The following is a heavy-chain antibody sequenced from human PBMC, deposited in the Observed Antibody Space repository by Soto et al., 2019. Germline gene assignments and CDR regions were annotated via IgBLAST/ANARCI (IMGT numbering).Heavy chain of an antibody. CDR3: ARSMAVPISDYYYYYGMDV. Sequence: PGGSLRLSCAAFGFTFSDHYMDWVRQAPGKGLEWVGRTRNKANSYTTEYAASVKGRFTISRDDSKNSLYLQMNSLKTEDTAVYYCARSMAVPISDYYYYYGMDVWGQGTTVTVSS. V-gene: IGHV3-72*01. CDR1: GFTFSDHY. J-gene: IGHJ6*02. D-gene: IGHD6-19*01. CDR2: TRNKANSYTT.